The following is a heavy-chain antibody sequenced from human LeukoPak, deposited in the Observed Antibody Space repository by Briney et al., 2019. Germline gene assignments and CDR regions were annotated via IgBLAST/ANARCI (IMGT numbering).Heavy chain of an antibody. J-gene: IGHJ4*02. CDR2: IYYSGST. V-gene: IGHV4-59*08. CDR1: GGSISSYY. CDR3: AIAYSGYDAFDY. D-gene: IGHD5-12*01. Sequence: SETLSLTCTVSGGSISSYYWSWIRQPPGKGLEWIGYIYYSGSTNYNPSLKSRVTISVDTSKNQFSLKLSSVTAADTAVYYCAIAYSGYDAFDYWGQGTLVTASS.